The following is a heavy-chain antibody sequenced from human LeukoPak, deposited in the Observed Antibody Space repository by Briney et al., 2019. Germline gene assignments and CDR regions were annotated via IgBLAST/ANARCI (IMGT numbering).Heavy chain of an antibody. CDR2: ITGSGGST. Sequence: PGGSLRLSCAASGFTFTTYGMTWVRQAPGKGLGWVSAITGSGGSTFYADSVKGRFTISRDNSKNTLYLQMNSLRAEDTAVYYCANYFWSGYNDYWGQGTLVTVSS. V-gene: IGHV3-23*01. D-gene: IGHD3-3*01. CDR1: GFTFTTYG. J-gene: IGHJ4*02. CDR3: ANYFWSGYNDY.